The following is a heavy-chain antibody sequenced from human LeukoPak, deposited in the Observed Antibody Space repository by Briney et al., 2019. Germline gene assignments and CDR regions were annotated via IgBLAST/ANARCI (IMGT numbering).Heavy chain of an antibody. CDR2: VYSSGNS. D-gene: IGHD2-8*01. CDR1: GVSNSNDC. Sequence: SETLSLTCTVSGVSNSNDCIWARQSPVKGLEWIGYVYSSGNSNSNPSLKSRVTISVDASKNQFSLKMTSVTAADTAIYYCVRHPLRAVRGVGGWFQHWGQGTLVTVSS. CDR3: VRHPLRAVRGVGGWFQH. J-gene: IGHJ1*01. V-gene: IGHV4-59*08.